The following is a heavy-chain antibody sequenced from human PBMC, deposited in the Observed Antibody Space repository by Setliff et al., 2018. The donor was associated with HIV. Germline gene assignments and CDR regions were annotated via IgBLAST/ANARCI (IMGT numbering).Heavy chain of an antibody. V-gene: IGHV1-18*01. CDR3: ERKIGVVMSDHCFDP. J-gene: IGHJ5*02. Sequence: ASVKVPCKASGYTFTSYGISWVRQAPGHGLEWMGWISGYNGNTEYAQKFQGRVTMTTDTSTITFYMELRSLRSDDAAGYYCERKIGVVMSDHCFDPWGPGTLVTVSS. CDR2: ISGYNGNT. CDR1: GYTFTSYG. D-gene: IGHD3-22*01.